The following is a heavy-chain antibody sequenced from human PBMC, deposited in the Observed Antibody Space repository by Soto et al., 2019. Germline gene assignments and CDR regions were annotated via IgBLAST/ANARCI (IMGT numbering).Heavy chain of an antibody. D-gene: IGHD3-10*01. CDR1: GGSISSGGYS. V-gene: IGHV4-30-2*01. J-gene: IGHJ4*02. CDR2: IYHSGST. CDR3: ARINGELLHYFDY. Sequence: SETLSLTCAVSGGSISSGGYSWSWIRQPPGKGLEWIGYIYHSGSTYYNPSLKSRVTISVDRSKNQFSLKLSSVTAADTAVYYCARINGELLHYFDYWGQGTLVTVSS.